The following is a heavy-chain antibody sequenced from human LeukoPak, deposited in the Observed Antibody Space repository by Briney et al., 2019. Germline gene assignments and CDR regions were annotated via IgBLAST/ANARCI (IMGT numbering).Heavy chain of an antibody. Sequence: ASVTISCKASGYALTRYDMHWVRQAPGQGREWMGIINPSGGTTTYAQKFKGRITMTRDTFTGTVYMEVNSLRSEDTAVYYCARVGVVGYFYYMDVWGKGTTVTVSS. CDR2: INPSGGTT. CDR1: GYALTRYD. D-gene: IGHD3-10*01. V-gene: IGHV1-46*01. J-gene: IGHJ6*03. CDR3: ARVGVVGYFYYMDV.